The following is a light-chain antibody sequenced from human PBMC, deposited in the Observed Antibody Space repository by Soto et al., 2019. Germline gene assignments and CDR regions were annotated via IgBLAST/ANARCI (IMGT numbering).Light chain of an antibody. CDR1: SSNIGNNY. J-gene: IGLJ2*01. CDR3: GKWDSSLCVVV. CDR2: END. Sequence: QSVLTQPPSVSAAPGQKVTISCSGSSSNIGNNYVSWYQQLPGAAPKLLINENDKRPPGIPDRSSGSKSGTPPPLGITGLQLGAVVDFFCGKWDSSLCVVVFGGGTNVTV. V-gene: IGLV1-51*02.